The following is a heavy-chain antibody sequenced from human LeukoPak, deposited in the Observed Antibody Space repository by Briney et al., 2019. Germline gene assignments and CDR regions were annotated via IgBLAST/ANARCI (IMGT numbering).Heavy chain of an antibody. CDR2: IYYSGST. CDR3: ARERWGSTVVSSSYDMDV. V-gene: IGHV4-59*01. D-gene: IGHD4-23*01. CDR1: GGSISSYY. J-gene: IGHJ6*03. Sequence: PSETLSLTCTVSGGSISSYYWGWIRQPPGKGLEWIGYIYYSGSTNYNPSLKSRVTISVDTSKNQFSLKLSSVTAADTAVYYCARERWGSTVVSSSYDMDVWGKGTTVTVSS.